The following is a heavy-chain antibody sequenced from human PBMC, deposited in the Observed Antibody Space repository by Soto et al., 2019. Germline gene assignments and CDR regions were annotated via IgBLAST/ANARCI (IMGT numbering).Heavy chain of an antibody. V-gene: IGHV3-7*03. CDR3: ASRPSADKYYGVFDY. Sequence: PGGSLRLSCEASGFTFSNYWVTWVRQAPGKGLEWVANIKQDGSEVYYVDSVKGRFTITRDNTKNSLFLQMSNLRAEDSAVYYCASRPSADKYYGVFDYWGQGTRGTSPQ. J-gene: IGHJ4*02. CDR2: IKQDGSEV. CDR1: GFTFSNYW. D-gene: IGHD4-17*01.